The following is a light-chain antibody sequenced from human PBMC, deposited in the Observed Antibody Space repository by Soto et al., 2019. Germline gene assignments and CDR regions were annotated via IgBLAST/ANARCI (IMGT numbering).Light chain of an antibody. CDR1: QSLSDN. CDR2: RAS. Sequence: IVMTQSPDTLAVSPGETVTPSCRASQSLSDNLAWYQQKTGQPPRLLIFRASSRASGIPARFSGGGPGTEFTLTISRLQSEDFAVYYCQQYGNWPPWTFGPGTKVDIK. J-gene: IGKJ1*01. CDR3: QQYGNWPPWT. V-gene: IGKV3-15*01.